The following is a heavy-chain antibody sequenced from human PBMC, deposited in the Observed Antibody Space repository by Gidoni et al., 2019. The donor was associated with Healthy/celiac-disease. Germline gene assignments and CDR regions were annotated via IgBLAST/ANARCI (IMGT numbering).Heavy chain of an antibody. Sequence: EVQLVESGGGLVQPGGSLTLSCAASGFTFSGSAMHWVRQASGKGLEWVGRIRSKANSYATAYAASVKGRFTISRDDSKNTAYLQMNSLKTEDTAVYYCTRATVAVAAGYWFDPWGQGTLVTVSS. CDR2: IRSKANSYAT. D-gene: IGHD6-19*01. J-gene: IGHJ5*02. CDR1: GFTFSGSA. V-gene: IGHV3-73*01. CDR3: TRATVAVAAGYWFDP.